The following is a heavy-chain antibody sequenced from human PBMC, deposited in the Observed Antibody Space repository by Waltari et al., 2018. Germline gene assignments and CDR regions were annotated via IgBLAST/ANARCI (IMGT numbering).Heavy chain of an antibody. CDR2: MYYSGST. V-gene: IGHV4-39*01. J-gene: IGHJ4*02. CDR1: GASISSSSYY. CDR3: VRHARTTSGGKHFDH. Sequence: QLQLQESGPGLVKASENLSTTCTVSGASISSSSYYWGCVRHPPGKGLEWIGNMYYSGSTYYNPSLKSRVTISGDTSKSQFSLKLSSVTAADTSMYYCVRHARTTSGGKHFDHWGQGMLVTVSP. D-gene: IGHD2-15*01.